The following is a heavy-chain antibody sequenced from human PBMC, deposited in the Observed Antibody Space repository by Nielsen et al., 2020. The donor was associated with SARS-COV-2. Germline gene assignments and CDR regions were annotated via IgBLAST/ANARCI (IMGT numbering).Heavy chain of an antibody. J-gene: IGHJ6*02. D-gene: IGHD6-19*01. CDR1: GFTLSNFA. CDR3: TRRVAGGTMDV. Sequence: GGSLRLSCAASGFTLSNFAMNWVRQAPGKGREWVSTIGVSGGGTYYADSLKGRFTISRDNSKNTLYLQMNSLGADDTAIYYCTRRVAGGTMDVWGQGTTVTVSS. CDR2: IGVSGGGT. V-gene: IGHV3-23*01.